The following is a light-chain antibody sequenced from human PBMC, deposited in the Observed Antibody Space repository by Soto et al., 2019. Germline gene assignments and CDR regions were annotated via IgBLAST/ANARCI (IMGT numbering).Light chain of an antibody. Sequence: DSTMTHSPAAVSASEGDRVTITCRASQTSATYINWYQQKSGSAPRLLIYEASGLQSGVPSRFSGSGSGTHFVLTISNFQPEDSATYFCQQTYTNPQTFGQGTKV. CDR3: QQTYTNPQT. J-gene: IGKJ1*01. CDR2: EAS. CDR1: QTSATY. V-gene: IGKV1-39*01.